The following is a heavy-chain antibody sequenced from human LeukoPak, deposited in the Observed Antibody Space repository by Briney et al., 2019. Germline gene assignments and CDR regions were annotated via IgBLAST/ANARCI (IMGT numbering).Heavy chain of an antibody. CDR2: IYYSGST. D-gene: IGHD6-19*01. V-gene: IGHV4-61*01. CDR3: AREVAVAGNFDY. CDR1: GGSVSSGSYY. J-gene: IGHJ4*02. Sequence: PSETLSLTCTVSGGSVSSGSYYWSWIRQPPGKGLEWIGYIYYSGSTNYNPSLKSRVTISVDTSKNQFSLKLSSVTPADTAVYYCAREVAVAGNFDYWGQGTLVTVSS.